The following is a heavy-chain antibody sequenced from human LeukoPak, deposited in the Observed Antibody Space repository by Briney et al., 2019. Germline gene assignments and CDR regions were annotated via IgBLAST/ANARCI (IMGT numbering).Heavy chain of an antibody. V-gene: IGHV4-59*11. Sequence: SETLSLTCTVSGAPTTSHYWTWIRQSPEKGLEWIGYIYNYGSTKYEPSLKSRGTISEDTAKNQFSLNLKSVTAADSAVYYCARGVGYGDSRHYDHWGHGILVTVSS. CDR1: GAPTTSHY. CDR3: ARGVGYGDSRHYDH. D-gene: IGHD4-17*01. J-gene: IGHJ4*01. CDR2: IYNYGST.